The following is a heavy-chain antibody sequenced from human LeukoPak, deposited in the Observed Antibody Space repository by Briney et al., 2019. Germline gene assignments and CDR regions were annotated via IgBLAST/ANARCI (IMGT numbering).Heavy chain of an antibody. D-gene: IGHD1-26*01. CDR2: ISGSGGST. CDR1: GFTFNNFA. CDR3: AKSWWSVGAHYFDY. Sequence: PGGSLRLSCAASGFTFNNFAMSWVRQAPGKGLEWVSAISGSGGSTYYADSVKGRFTISRDNSKNTLYLQMNSLRAEDTAVYYCAKSWWSVGAHYFDYWGQGTLVTVSS. V-gene: IGHV3-23*01. J-gene: IGHJ4*02.